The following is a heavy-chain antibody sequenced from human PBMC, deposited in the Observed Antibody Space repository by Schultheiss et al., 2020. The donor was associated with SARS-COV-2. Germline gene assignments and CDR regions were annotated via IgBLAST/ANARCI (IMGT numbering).Heavy chain of an antibody. V-gene: IGHV3-21*01. CDR2: ISGSGGST. CDR3: ARDKGSGWWRPGGLKWYYYDSSGYDGDY. CDR1: GFTFSSYW. Sequence: GGSLRLSCAASGFTFSSYWMSWVRQAPGKGLEWVSAISGSGGSTYYADSLKGRFTISRDNAKNSLYLQMNSLRAEDTALYYCARDKGSGWWRPGGLKWYYYDSSGYDGDYWGQGTLVTVSS. D-gene: IGHD3-22*01. J-gene: IGHJ4*02.